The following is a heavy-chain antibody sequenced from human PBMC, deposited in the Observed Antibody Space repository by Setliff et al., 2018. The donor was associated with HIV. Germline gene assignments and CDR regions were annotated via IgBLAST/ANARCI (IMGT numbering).Heavy chain of an antibody. V-gene: IGHV4-30-4*08. CDR1: GGSISSGDYY. CDR3: ARGPNYFDSSGYSYYFDY. D-gene: IGHD3-22*01. Sequence: PSETLSLTCTVSGGSISSGDYYWSWIRQPPGKGLEWIGYIHYSGSTYYNPSLKSRVAMSLDTSKNQFSLKLSSVTAADTAVYSCARGPNYFDSSGYSYYFDYWGQGTLVTVSS. J-gene: IGHJ4*02. CDR2: IHYSGST.